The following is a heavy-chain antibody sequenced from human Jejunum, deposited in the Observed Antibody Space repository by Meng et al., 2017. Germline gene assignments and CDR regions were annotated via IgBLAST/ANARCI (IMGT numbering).Heavy chain of an antibody. V-gene: IGHV4-31*03. CDR1: NDSITTCGYY. J-gene: IGHJ6*02. D-gene: IGHD3-9*01. CDR2: IYYSGTT. Sequence: SETLSLTCSVSNDSITTCGYYWSWIRQYPGEGLEWIGNIYYSGTTYYNPYLTSRVSISIDTSEKQFCLKLTSVTAADTAVYYCARGQVNYFDFLTGLNHYFYAVDVWGQGITVSVSS. CDR3: ARGQVNYFDFLTGLNHYFYAVDV.